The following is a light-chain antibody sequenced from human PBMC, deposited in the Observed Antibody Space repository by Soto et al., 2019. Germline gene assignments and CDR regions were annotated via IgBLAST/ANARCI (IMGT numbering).Light chain of an antibody. CDR1: QTVFYGIHKKNY. CDR2: WAS. CDR3: QQSYSPPLT. V-gene: IGKV4-1*01. J-gene: IGKJ4*01. Sequence: DIVMTQSPDSLAVSLGERATMHCKSSQTVFYGIHKKNYLAWDQHKPGQPPKLLIYWASTRESGVPDRFSGSGSGTDFTLTINSLQAEDVAVYYCQQSYSPPLTFGGGTKVEIK.